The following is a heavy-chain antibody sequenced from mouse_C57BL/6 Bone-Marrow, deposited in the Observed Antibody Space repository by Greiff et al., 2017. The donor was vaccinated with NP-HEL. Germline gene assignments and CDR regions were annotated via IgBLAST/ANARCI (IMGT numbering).Heavy chain of an antibody. D-gene: IGHD4-1*01. CDR3: ARRRGNLGPFAY. J-gene: IGHJ3*01. CDR2: ISSGGSYT. CDR1: GFTFSSYG. V-gene: IGHV5-6*01. Sequence: EVQLVESGGDLVKPGGSLKLSCAASGFTFSSYGMSWVRQTPDKRLEWVATISSGGSYTYYPASVKGRFTITRDNDKNTLYLQMISLKSEDTAIYYCARRRGNLGPFAYWGQGTLVTVSA.